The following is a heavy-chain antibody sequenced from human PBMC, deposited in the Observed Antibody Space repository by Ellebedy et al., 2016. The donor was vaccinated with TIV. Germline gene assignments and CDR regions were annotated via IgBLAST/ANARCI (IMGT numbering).Heavy chain of an antibody. D-gene: IGHD4-17*01. CDR3: ARRGSYGDYAVQINNWFDS. Sequence: GGSLRLSCAASGFTFRSYWMGWVRQAPGKGLEWVANIYQDGSQKYYVDSVQCRFTISRDNAKNSLYLQMNSLKVEDTAVYYCARRGSYGDYAVQINNWFDSWGQGTLVTVYS. CDR2: IYQDGSQK. J-gene: IGHJ5*01. V-gene: IGHV3-7*01. CDR1: GFTFRSYW.